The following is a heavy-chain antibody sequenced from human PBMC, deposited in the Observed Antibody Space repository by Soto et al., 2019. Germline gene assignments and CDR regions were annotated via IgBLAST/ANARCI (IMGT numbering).Heavy chain of an antibody. CDR3: TIRTATGKGFDY. CDR1: GFTFSSFA. Sequence: GGSLRLSCAASGFTFSSFAMSWVRQAPGKGLEWVSTISGSGGSTYYADSVKGRFSISRDNSKNTLYLQMNSLRAEDTAVYYCTIRTATGKGFDYWGQGTLVTV. D-gene: IGHD6-13*01. J-gene: IGHJ4*02. CDR2: ISGSGGST. V-gene: IGHV3-23*01.